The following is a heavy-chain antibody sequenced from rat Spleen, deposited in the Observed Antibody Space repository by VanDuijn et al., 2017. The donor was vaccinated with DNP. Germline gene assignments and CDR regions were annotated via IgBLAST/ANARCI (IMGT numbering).Heavy chain of an antibody. D-gene: IGHD4-3*01. Sequence: EVQLVESGGGLVQSGRSLKVSCAASGFTFSDYYMAWVRQAPTKGLEWVATIFYDGSTTYYGDSVKGRFTISRDDAKNTLYLQMDSLRSEDTATYYCATHGFGYFDYWGQGVVVTVSS. J-gene: IGHJ2*01. CDR2: IFYDGSTT. CDR1: GFTFSDYY. CDR3: ATHGFGYFDY. V-gene: IGHV5S10*01.